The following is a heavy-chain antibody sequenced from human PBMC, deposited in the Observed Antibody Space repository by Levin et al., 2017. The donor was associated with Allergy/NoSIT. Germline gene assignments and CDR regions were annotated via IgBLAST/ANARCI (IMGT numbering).Heavy chain of an antibody. CDR1: GGSISDSTFY. Sequence: SQTLSLTCSVSGGSISDSTFYWGWIRQPPGKGLEWIGSFYYSGDTYYNPSLRSRVTISVDTSKNQFSLRVSSVTAADTAVYYCARDRGFYDDSSYFYHSGMDVWGQGTTVTVSS. CDR3: ARDRGFYDDSSYFYHSGMDV. V-gene: IGHV4-39*07. D-gene: IGHD4-17*01. CDR2: FYYSGDT. J-gene: IGHJ6*02.